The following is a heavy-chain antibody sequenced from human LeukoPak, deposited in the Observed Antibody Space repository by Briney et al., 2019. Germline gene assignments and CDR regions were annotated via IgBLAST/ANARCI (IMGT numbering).Heavy chain of an antibody. D-gene: IGHD5-18*01. Sequence: SETLSLTCTVSGGSISSSSYYWGWIRQPPGKGLEWIGSIYYSGSTYYNPSLKSRVTISVDTSKNQFSLKLSSVTAADTAVYYCARVRRGYSYGYHYYMDVRGKGTTVTVSS. CDR1: GGSISSSSYY. CDR2: IYYSGST. V-gene: IGHV4-39*07. CDR3: ARVRRGYSYGYHYYMDV. J-gene: IGHJ6*03.